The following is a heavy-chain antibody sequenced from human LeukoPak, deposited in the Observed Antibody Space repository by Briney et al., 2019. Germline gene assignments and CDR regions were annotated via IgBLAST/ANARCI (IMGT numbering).Heavy chain of an antibody. V-gene: IGHV4-4*07. CDR3: ARDQGSYYGVDV. J-gene: IGHJ6*02. CDR1: GGSISTYY. Sequence: SETLSLTCTVSGGSISTYYWRWIRQPAGKGLEWIGRMYTSGTTKYNPSLKSRVTMSVDTSNNQFSLKVSSVTAADTAVYYCARDQGSYYGVDVWGQGTTVTVSS. CDR2: MYTSGTT.